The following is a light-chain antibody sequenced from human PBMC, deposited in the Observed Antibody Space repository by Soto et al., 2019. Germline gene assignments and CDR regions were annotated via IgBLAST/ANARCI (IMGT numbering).Light chain of an antibody. V-gene: IGKV1-39*01. CDR3: QQSYSSQNT. CDR1: RTISSY. CDR2: AVS. J-gene: IGKJ2*01. Sequence: DIQMSQSPSFLSASVGDRVTITCRASRTISSYVNWYQQKPGKAPKLLIYAVSNLQSGVPSRFSGSGSGTDFTLTISSLQPEDFATYYCQQSYSSQNTFGRGTHLEIK.